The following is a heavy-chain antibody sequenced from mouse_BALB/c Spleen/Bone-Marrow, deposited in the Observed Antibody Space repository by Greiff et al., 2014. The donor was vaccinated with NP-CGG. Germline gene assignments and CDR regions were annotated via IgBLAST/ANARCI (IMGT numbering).Heavy chain of an antibody. Sequence: QVQLQQSGAKLVRPGTSVKVSCKASGYASTNYLIEWFKQRPGQGLEWIGVINPGSGGTNFNEKFRGKATLTADKSSSTAYMQFNSLTSDDSAVYFCAREGYYGLDYWGQGTTLTVSS. CDR1: GYASTNYL. J-gene: IGHJ2*01. CDR2: INPGSGGT. D-gene: IGHD2-1*01. V-gene: IGHV1-54*03. CDR3: AREGYYGLDY.